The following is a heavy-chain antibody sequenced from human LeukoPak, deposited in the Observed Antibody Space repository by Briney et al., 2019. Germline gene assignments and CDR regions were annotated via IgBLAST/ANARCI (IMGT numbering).Heavy chain of an antibody. CDR3: ARGDYYGSGSYH. V-gene: IGHV4-30-4*08. D-gene: IGHD3-10*01. Sequence: PSQTLSLTCTVSGGSISSGDYYWSWIRQPPGKGLVWIGYIYYSGSTYYNPSLKSRVTISVDTSKNQFSLKLSSVTAADTAVYYCARGDYYGSGSYHWGQGTLVTVSS. CDR1: GGSISSGDYY. J-gene: IGHJ5*02. CDR2: IYYSGST.